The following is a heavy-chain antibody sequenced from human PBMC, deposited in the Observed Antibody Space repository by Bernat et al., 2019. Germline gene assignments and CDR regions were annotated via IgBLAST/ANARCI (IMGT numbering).Heavy chain of an antibody. CDR3: ARARLIYDYVWGSYPQFEY. D-gene: IGHD3-16*02. V-gene: IGHV4-34*01. J-gene: IGHJ4*02. Sequence: QVQLQQWGAGLLKPSETLSLTCAVYGGSFSGYYWSWIRQPPGKGLEWIGEINHSGSTNYNPSLKSRVTISVDTSKNQFSLKLSSVTAADTAVYYCARARLIYDYVWGSYPQFEYGGQGTLVTVSS. CDR2: INHSGST. CDR1: GGSFSGYY.